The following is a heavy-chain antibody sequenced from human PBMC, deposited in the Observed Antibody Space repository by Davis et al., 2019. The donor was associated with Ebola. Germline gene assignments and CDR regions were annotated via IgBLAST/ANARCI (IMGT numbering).Heavy chain of an antibody. J-gene: IGHJ4*02. CDR1: GYTFSSYG. CDR2: ISAYNVHT. V-gene: IGHV1-18*04. Sequence: ASVKVSCKASGYTFSSYGFSWVRQAPGQSLEWMASISAYNVHTNFAQKFQGRVTVTTDTSTTTAYMELKSLTSDDTAVYYCARDQDFRVDYWGQGTLVTDSS. CDR3: ARDQDFRVDY. D-gene: IGHD3/OR15-3a*01.